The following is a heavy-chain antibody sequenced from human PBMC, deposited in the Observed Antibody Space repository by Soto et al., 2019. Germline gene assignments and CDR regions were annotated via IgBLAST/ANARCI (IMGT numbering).Heavy chain of an antibody. CDR2: ISGSGGST. Sequence: VGSLRLSCAASGFTFSSYAMSWVRQAPGKGLEWVSAISGSGGSTYYADSVKGRFTISRDNSKNTLYLQMNSLRAEDTAVYYCANEYSNLLNFDYWGQGTLVTVSS. D-gene: IGHD6-13*01. V-gene: IGHV3-23*01. J-gene: IGHJ4*02. CDR3: ANEYSNLLNFDY. CDR1: GFTFSSYA.